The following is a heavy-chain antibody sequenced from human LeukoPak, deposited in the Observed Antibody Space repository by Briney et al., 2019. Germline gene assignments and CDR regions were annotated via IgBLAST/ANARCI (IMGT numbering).Heavy chain of an antibody. CDR2: IYYSGST. J-gene: IGHJ6*03. CDR3: TRAPGYCTNGVCSPYYYSYMDV. V-gene: IGHV4-30-4*08. CDR1: GGSISSGDYY. D-gene: IGHD2-8*01. Sequence: SGTLSLTCTVSGGSISSGDYYWSWIRQPPGKGLEWIGYIYYSGSTYYNPSLKSRVTISVDTSKNQFSLKLSSVTAADTAVYYCTRAPGYCTNGVCSPYYYSYMDVWGKGTTVTVSS.